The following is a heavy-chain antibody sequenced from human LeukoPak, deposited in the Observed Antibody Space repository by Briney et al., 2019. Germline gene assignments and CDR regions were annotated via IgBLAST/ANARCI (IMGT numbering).Heavy chain of an antibody. J-gene: IGHJ6*02. CDR1: GFTFSSYA. Sequence: GRSLRLSCAASGFTFSSYAMHWVRQAPGKGLEWVAVISFDGSDKYYADSVKGRFTISRDNSKNTLYVQMNSLRVEDTAVYYCARVLDSSGYYLTYCYYGMDVWGQGTTVTVSS. V-gene: IGHV3-30*04. D-gene: IGHD3-22*01. CDR2: ISFDGSDK. CDR3: ARVLDSSGYYLTYCYYGMDV.